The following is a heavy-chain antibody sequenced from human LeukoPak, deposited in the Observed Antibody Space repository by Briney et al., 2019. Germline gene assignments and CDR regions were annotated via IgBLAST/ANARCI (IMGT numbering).Heavy chain of an antibody. CDR3: AGGTGFIIKD. CDR2: ISSSTSYI. V-gene: IGHV3-21*04. Sequence: GGSLRLSCAASGFTFSSYSMNWIRQAPGKGLEWVSSISSSTSYIYYADSVKGRFTISRDNAKNSLYLQMNNLRVEDTAMYYCAGGTGFIIKDWGQGTLVTVSS. D-gene: IGHD3-9*01. J-gene: IGHJ4*02. CDR1: GFTFSSYS.